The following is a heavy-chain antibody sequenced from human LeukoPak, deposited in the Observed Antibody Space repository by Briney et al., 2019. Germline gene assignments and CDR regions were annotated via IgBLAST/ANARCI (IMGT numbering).Heavy chain of an antibody. V-gene: IGHV4-59*02. CDR1: GTFVNSDY. CDR2: IHYGGST. Sequence: HSDTLSLTCTVSGTFVNSDYWSWIRQPPGKGLECIGYIHYGGSTNYNPSLKSRVTMSVDMSRSHFSLKVSSVTAADTAVYYCARSVSAAGPYYFDYWGQGILVTVSS. J-gene: IGHJ4*02. D-gene: IGHD6-13*01. CDR3: ARSVSAAGPYYFDY.